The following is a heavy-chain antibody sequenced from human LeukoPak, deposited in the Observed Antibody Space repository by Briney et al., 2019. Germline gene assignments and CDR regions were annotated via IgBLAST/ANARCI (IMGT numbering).Heavy chain of an antibody. CDR3: ARDYKYAFDN. CDR2: IGIDSGNT. V-gene: IGHV3-48*01. D-gene: IGHD5-24*01. CDR1: GYTFSVYS. Sequence: GGSLRLSCAACGYTFSVYSMNWVREATGRGLDWISYIGIDSGNTNYADSVKGRFTISGDKAKNSLYLQMNSLRVEDTAVYYCARDYKYAFDNWGQGTLVTVSS. J-gene: IGHJ4*02.